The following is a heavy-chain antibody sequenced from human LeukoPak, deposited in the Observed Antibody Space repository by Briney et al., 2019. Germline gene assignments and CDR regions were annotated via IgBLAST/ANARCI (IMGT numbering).Heavy chain of an antibody. CDR1: GFTFSTYV. V-gene: IGHV3-64D*06. CDR2: ISSNGDNT. J-gene: IGHJ4*02. Sequence: PGGPLRLFCSVSGFTFSTYVMHWVRQAPGKGLEYVSAISSNGDNTYYADSVKSRFTISGDNSKNTLYLQMSSLRADDTAVYYCVRGTGYWGQGTLVTVSS. CDR3: VRGTGY.